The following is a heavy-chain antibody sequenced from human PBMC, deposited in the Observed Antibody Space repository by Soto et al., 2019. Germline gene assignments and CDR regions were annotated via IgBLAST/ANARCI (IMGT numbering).Heavy chain of an antibody. J-gene: IGHJ4*02. D-gene: IGHD5-18*01. Sequence: EVQLVESGGGLVQPGGSLRLSCAASGFTFSDHYMDWVRQAPGKGLEWVGRVRNRPSSYTTEYAASVKGRFTISRDDSKTSLYLQMNSLKTEDPAVYYCARDGSGYSYGYDYWGQGTLVTVSS. CDR3: ARDGSGYSYGYDY. CDR1: GFTFSDHY. CDR2: VRNRPSSYTT. V-gene: IGHV3-72*01.